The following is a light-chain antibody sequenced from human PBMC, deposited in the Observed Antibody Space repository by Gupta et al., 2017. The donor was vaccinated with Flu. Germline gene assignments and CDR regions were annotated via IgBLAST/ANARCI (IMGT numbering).Light chain of an antibody. Sequence: SYGLTQPSSVSVSPGQTASIACSGDKLGDKYVCWYQQKPGQSPVLVIYQDTKRPSGIPERFSGSNSGTTATLTISGTQAMDEADYYCQAGDSITMVFGGGTKLTVL. J-gene: IGLJ2*01. CDR3: QAGDSITMV. V-gene: IGLV3-1*01. CDR1: KLGDKY. CDR2: QDT.